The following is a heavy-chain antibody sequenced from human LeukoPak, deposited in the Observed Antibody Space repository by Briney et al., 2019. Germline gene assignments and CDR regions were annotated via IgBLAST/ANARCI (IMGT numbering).Heavy chain of an antibody. D-gene: IGHD6-13*01. CDR1: GITFSSYG. V-gene: IGHV3-30*18. J-gene: IGHJ4*02. Sequence: PGRSLRLSCGASGITFSSYGMHWVRQAPGKGLEWVASISSDGSNKYYADSVKGRITISRDNSKNTLYLQMNSLRIEDTAVYYCAKGGEVSSWYKRLKLYFDYWGQGTLVTVSP. CDR3: AKGGEVSSWYKRLKLYFDY. CDR2: ISSDGSNK.